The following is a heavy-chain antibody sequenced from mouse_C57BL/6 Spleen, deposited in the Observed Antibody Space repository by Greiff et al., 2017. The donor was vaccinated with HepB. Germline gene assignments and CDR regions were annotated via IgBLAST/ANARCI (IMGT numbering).Heavy chain of an antibody. D-gene: IGHD2-4*01. Sequence: EVKLVESGGDLVKPGGSLKLSCAASGFTFSSYGMSWVRQTPDKRLEWVATISSGGSYTYYPDSVKGRFTISRDNAKNSLYLQMSSLKSEDTAMYYCARPIYYDYATGDYYAMDYWGQGTSVTVSS. CDR2: ISSGGSYT. V-gene: IGHV5-6*01. CDR1: GFTFSSYG. CDR3: ARPIYYDYATGDYYAMDY. J-gene: IGHJ4*01.